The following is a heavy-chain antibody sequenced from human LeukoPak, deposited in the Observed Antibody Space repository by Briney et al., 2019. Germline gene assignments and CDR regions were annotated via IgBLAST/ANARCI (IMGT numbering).Heavy chain of an antibody. V-gene: IGHV4-30-2*01. J-gene: IGHJ4*02. D-gene: IGHD3-16*01. Sequence: SETLSLTCTVSGGSISSGGYYWSWIRQPPGKGLEWIGYIYHSGSTYYNPSLKSRVTISVDRSKNQFSLKLSSVTAADTAVYYCAREGFSPVGFDYWGQGTLVTVSS. CDR1: GGSISSGGYY. CDR2: IYHSGST. CDR3: AREGFSPVGFDY.